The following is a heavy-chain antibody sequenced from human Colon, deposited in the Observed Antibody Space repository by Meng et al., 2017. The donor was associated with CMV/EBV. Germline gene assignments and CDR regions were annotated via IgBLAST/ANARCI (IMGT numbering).Heavy chain of an antibody. CDR1: GYTFSIFG. Sequence: ASVKVSCKASGYTFSIFGISWVRQAPGQGPEWMGWISGDNEKTSYAQKFQGRVTFTRDDSTSTFYMELTNLKSDDTAVYYCARDASSSSYHWFDPWGQGTLVTVSS. J-gene: IGHJ5*02. CDR2: ISGDNEKT. V-gene: IGHV1-18*01. CDR3: ARDASSSSYHWFDP. D-gene: IGHD2-15*01.